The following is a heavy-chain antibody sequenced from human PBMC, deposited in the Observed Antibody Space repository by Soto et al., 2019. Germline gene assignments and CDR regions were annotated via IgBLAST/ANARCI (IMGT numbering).Heavy chain of an antibody. CDR2: ISAYNGNT. V-gene: IGHV1-18*01. Sequence: QVQLVQSGAEVKKPGASVKVSCKATGYTFTSYGISSVRQAPGQGLEWMGWISAYNGNTNYAQKLQGRVTMTTDTSTSTAYMELRSLRSDDTAVYYCARELNYYDSSGYSQNFDYWGQGTLVTVSS. D-gene: IGHD3-22*01. J-gene: IGHJ4*02. CDR1: GYTFTSYG. CDR3: ARELNYYDSSGYSQNFDY.